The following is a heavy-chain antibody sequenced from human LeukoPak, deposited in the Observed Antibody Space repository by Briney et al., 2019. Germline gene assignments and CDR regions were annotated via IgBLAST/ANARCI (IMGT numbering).Heavy chain of an antibody. CDR1: GYTFTSYY. Sequence: SAVKVSCKASGYTFTSYYMHWVRQAPGQGLVWMGIINPSGGSTSYAQKFQGRVTMTRDTSTSTVYMELSSLRSEDTAVYYCARDPGYDFWSGWYFDYWGQGTLVTVSS. CDR2: INPSGGST. J-gene: IGHJ4*02. CDR3: ARDPGYDFWSGWYFDY. D-gene: IGHD3-3*01. V-gene: IGHV1-46*01.